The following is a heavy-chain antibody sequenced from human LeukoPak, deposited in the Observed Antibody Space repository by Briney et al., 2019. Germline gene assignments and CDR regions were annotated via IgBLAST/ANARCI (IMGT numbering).Heavy chain of an antibody. D-gene: IGHD4-17*01. Sequence: PGGSLRHSFAASGFTFSSYWIHWVRQVPGKGLVWVSRIKDGGTTTDYADSVKGRFTISRDDAKNTLYLQMNSLRAEDAAVYYCTTTRPGYWGQGTVV. V-gene: IGHV3-74*01. CDR2: IKDGGTTT. CDR3: TTTRPGY. CDR1: GFTFSSYW. J-gene: IGHJ4*02.